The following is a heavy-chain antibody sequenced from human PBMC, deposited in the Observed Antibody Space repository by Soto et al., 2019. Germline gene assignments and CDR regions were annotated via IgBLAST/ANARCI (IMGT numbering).Heavy chain of an antibody. CDR1: GFTVSSNY. CDR3: ARESVTTRPYYGMDV. J-gene: IGHJ6*02. CDR2: IYSGGST. V-gene: IGHV3-66*01. Sequence: EVQLVESGGGLVQPGGSLRLSCAASGFTVSSNYMSWVRQAPGKGLEWVSVIYSGGSTYYADSVKGRFTISRDNSMXTLYLQMNSLRAEDTAVYYCARESVTTRPYYGMDVWGQGTTVTVSS. D-gene: IGHD4-17*01.